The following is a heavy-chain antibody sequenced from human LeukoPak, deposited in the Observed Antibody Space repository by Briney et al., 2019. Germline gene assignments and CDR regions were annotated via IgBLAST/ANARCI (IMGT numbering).Heavy chain of an antibody. V-gene: IGHV3-21*01. CDR1: GFTFSIYS. D-gene: IGHD6-19*01. CDR3: ARVQRGIAVALDY. Sequence: GGSLRLSCAASGFTFSIYSMNWVRQAPGKGLEWVSSITSSSSYIYYADSVKGRFTISRDNAKNSLYLQMNSLRAEDTAVYYCARVQRGIAVALDYWGQGTLATVSS. CDR2: ITSSSSYI. J-gene: IGHJ4*02.